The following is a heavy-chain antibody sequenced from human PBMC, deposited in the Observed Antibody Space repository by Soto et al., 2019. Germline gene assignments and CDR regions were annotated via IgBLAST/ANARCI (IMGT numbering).Heavy chain of an antibody. CDR3: ARSPAGGQWLSFDY. CDR2: MYHSGST. V-gene: IGHV4-30-2*02. Sequence: SETLSLTCAVSGGSISSGGYSWSWIRQPPGKGLEWIGYMYHSGSTYYNPSLKSRVTISIDRSKNQFSLKLSSVTAADTAVYYCARSPAGGQWLSFDYWGQGTLVTVSS. J-gene: IGHJ4*02. D-gene: IGHD6-19*01. CDR1: GGSISSGGYS.